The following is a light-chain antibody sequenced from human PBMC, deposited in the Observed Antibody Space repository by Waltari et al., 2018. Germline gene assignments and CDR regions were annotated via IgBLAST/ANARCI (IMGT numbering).Light chain of an antibody. J-gene: IGLJ2*01. Sequence: QSALTQPPSASGSPGQSVTISCTGPSSDFGGYAYVSWFQQHPGKASKLMIYEVSQRPSGVPARFSGSKSGNRASLTVSGLQAEDEADYYCSSYAGGNNAKVVFGGGTKLTVL. CDR2: EVS. CDR1: SSDFGGYAY. V-gene: IGLV2-8*01. CDR3: SSYAGGNNAKVV.